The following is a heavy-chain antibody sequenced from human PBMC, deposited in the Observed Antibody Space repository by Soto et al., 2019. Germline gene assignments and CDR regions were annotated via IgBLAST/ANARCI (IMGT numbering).Heavy chain of an antibody. CDR1: PGSMTTYY. V-gene: IGHV4-59*01. D-gene: IGHD1-1*01. Sequence: QVQLQESGPGLVKPSETLSLTCSVSPGSMTTYYWSWIRQPPGKGLEWIGYVYYSGFTNYNHSLKSRVTISIDTSKNQFSLKLTSVTAADAAVYYCARDWGTGTYDYWGQGSLVTVSS. CDR3: ARDWGTGTYDY. J-gene: IGHJ4*02. CDR2: VYYSGFT.